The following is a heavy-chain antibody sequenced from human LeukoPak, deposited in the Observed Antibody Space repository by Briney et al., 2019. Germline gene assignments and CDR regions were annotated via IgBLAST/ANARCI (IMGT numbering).Heavy chain of an antibody. J-gene: IGHJ3*02. D-gene: IGHD6-19*01. CDR2: IYSGGST. Sequence: GGSPRLSCAASGFTFSSNYMSWVRQAPGKGLEWVSVIYSGGSTYYADSVKGRFTISRDNSKNTLYLQMNSLRAEDTAVYYCARGGYSSGWSLDIWGQGTMVTVSS. V-gene: IGHV3-53*01. CDR3: ARGGYSSGWSLDI. CDR1: GFTFSSNY.